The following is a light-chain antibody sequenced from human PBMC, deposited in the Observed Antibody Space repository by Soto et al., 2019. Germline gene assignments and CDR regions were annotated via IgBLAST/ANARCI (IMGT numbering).Light chain of an antibody. Sequence: QSVLTQPASVSGSPGQSITISRTGTGSDVGGYNYVSWYQQHPGKAPKFMIYDVTNRPSGVSNRFSGSKSGNTASLTISGLQAEDEADYYCRSYTSTSTYVFGTGTKVTVL. J-gene: IGLJ1*01. V-gene: IGLV2-14*01. CDR3: RSYTSTSTYV. CDR2: DVT. CDR1: GSDVGGYNY.